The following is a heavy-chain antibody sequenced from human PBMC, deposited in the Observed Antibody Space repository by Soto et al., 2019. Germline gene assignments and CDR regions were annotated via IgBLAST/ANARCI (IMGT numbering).Heavy chain of an antibody. J-gene: IGHJ3*02. Sequence: ESGPTLVNPTQTLTLTCSCSGFSLITYGVGVGWIRQPPGKALEWLALIYWDDDKRYSPSLKSRLTITRDTSKNQVVLTMTNMDPVDTATYYCAHSGDYQAFDIWGQGTLVTVS. D-gene: IGHD4-17*01. CDR1: GFSLITYGVG. CDR2: IYWDDDK. V-gene: IGHV2-5*02. CDR3: AHSGDYQAFDI.